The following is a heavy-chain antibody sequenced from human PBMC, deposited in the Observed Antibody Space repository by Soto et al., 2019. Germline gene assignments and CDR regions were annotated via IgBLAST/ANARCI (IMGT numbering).Heavy chain of an antibody. CDR3: APHLWFGELYY. Sequence: EVQLLESGGGLVQPGGSLRLSCAASGFTFSSYAMSWVRQAPGKGLEWVSAISGSGGSTYYADSVKGRFTIARDNSKNTLYLQMNSLRAEDTAVYDCAPHLWFGELYYWGQGTLVTVSS. CDR2: ISGSGGST. D-gene: IGHD3-10*01. J-gene: IGHJ4*02. V-gene: IGHV3-23*01. CDR1: GFTFSSYA.